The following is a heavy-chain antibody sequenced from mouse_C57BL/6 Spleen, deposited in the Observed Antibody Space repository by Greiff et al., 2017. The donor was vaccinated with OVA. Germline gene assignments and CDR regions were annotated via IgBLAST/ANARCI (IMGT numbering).Heavy chain of an antibody. Sequence: QVQLKESGAELVRPGASVKLSCKASGYTFTDYYINWVKQRPGQGLEWIARIYPGSGNTYYNEKFKGKATLTAEKSSSTAYMQLSSLTSEDSAVYFCARVDDGYYWYFDVWGTGTTVTVSS. V-gene: IGHV1-76*01. CDR3: ARVDDGYYWYFDV. J-gene: IGHJ1*03. D-gene: IGHD2-3*01. CDR2: IYPGSGNT. CDR1: GYTFTDYY.